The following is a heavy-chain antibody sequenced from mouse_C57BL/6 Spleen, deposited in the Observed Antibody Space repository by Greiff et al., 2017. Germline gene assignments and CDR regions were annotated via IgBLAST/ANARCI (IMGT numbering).Heavy chain of an antibody. CDR1: GYAFSSYW. D-gene: IGHD2-4*01. Sequence: QVQLQPSGAELVKPGASVKISCKASGYAFSSYWMNWVKQRPGKGLEWIGQIYPGDGDTNYNGKFKGKATLPAAKSSSTASLPLRSLTSEDSAVYFCARTDNDYDVSDFDYWGQGTTLTVSA. V-gene: IGHV1-80*01. J-gene: IGHJ2*01. CDR3: ARTDNDYDVSDFDY. CDR2: IYPGDGDT.